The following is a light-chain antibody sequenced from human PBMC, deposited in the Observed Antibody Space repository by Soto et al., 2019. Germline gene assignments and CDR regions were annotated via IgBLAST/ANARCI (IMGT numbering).Light chain of an antibody. J-gene: IGLJ1*01. CDR1: SSDIGGYKY. Sequence: QSALTQPPSASGSPGQSVTISCTGTSSDIGGYKYVSWYQQHPGKAPKLLIYEVSKRPSGVPDRFSGSKSGNTASLTVAGLQAEDEADYHCGSYAGSNIFVFGTGTKVTVL. CDR2: EVS. V-gene: IGLV2-8*01. CDR3: GSYAGSNIFV.